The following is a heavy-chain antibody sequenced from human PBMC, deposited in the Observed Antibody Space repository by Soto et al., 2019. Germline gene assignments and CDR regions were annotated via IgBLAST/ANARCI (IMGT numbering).Heavy chain of an antibody. V-gene: IGHV4-59*01. J-gene: IGHJ4*02. Sequence: QVQLQESGPRLVKPSETLSLTCTVSGGYISANYWSWIRQTPGKGLEWIGYVQYNGNTNYNPSLKSRVSISRDTSTNQLYLRMNSVSAADTAVYYCARDGSGVDFWDGPYYFDHWGQGTLVTVSS. D-gene: IGHD3-3*01. CDR3: ARDGSGVDFWDGPYYFDH. CDR2: VQYNGNT. CDR1: GGYISANY.